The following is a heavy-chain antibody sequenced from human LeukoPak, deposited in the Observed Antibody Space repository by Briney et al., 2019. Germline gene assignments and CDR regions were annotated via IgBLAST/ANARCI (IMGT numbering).Heavy chain of an antibody. CDR3: ARTMVRGVITFDY. V-gene: IGHV4-59*01. CDR1: GDSIRKYY. Sequence: SETLSLTCGVSGDSIRKYYWTWIRQPPGKGLEWIGCIYYSGSTNYNPSFKSRVTISVDTSKNQFSLKLSSVTAADTAVYYCARTMVRGVITFDYWGQGTLVTVSS. D-gene: IGHD3-10*01. CDR2: IYYSGST. J-gene: IGHJ4*02.